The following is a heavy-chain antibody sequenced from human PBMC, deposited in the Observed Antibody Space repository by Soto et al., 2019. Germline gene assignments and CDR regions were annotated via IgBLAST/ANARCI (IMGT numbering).Heavy chain of an antibody. CDR1: GFIFSNYE. D-gene: IGHD1-26*01. Sequence: EVQLVESGGGLVQPGGSLRLSCAASGFIFSNYEMNWVRQAPGKGLEWVSYISSSASTTYYADSVKGRFTISRDNAKKSLYLQMNSLRVEDTAVYYCAKEATNINNFDYSGQGTLVTVSS. V-gene: IGHV3-48*03. CDR2: ISSSASTT. J-gene: IGHJ4*02. CDR3: AKEATNINNFDY.